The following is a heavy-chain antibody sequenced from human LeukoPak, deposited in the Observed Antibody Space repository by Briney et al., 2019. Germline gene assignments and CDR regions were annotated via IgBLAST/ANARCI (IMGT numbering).Heavy chain of an antibody. CDR1: GFTFSSYA. CDR2: ISYDGSNK. J-gene: IGHJ4*02. D-gene: IGHD2-2*01. V-gene: IGHV3-30-3*01. Sequence: GGSLRLSCAASGFTFSSYAMLWVRQAQGKGLEWVAVISYDGSNKYYADSVKGRFTISRDNSKNTLYLQVNSLRAEDTAVYYCARNLRPVVPAAACDYWGQGTLVTVSS. CDR3: ARNLRPVVPAAACDY.